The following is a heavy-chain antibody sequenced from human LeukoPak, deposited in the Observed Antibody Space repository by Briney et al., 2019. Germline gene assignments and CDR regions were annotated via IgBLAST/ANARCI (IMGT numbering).Heavy chain of an antibody. CDR2: INTNTGNP. CDR3: ARGWELIDY. J-gene: IGHJ4*02. Sequence: ASVKVSCKASGYTFASYDINWVRQATGQGLEWMGWINTNTGNPTYAQGFTGRFVFSLDTSVSTAYLQISSLKAEDTAVYYCARGWELIDYWGQGTLVTVSS. V-gene: IGHV7-4-1*02. D-gene: IGHD1-26*01. CDR1: GYTFASYD.